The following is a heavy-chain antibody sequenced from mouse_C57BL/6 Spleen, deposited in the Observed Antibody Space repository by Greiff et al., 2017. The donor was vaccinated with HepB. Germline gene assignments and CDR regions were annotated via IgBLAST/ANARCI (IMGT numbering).Heavy chain of an antibody. V-gene: IGHV3-1*01. CDR2: ISYSGST. CDR3: ARDPSYYYGSSWGYFDV. J-gene: IGHJ1*03. Sequence: EVQLVESGPGMVKPSQSLSLTCTVTGYSITSGYDWHWIRHFPGNKLEWMGYISYSGSTNYNPSLKSRISITHDTSKNQFFLKLNSVTTEDTATYYCARDPSYYYGSSWGYFDVWGTGTTVTVSS. CDR1: GYSITSGYD. D-gene: IGHD1-1*01.